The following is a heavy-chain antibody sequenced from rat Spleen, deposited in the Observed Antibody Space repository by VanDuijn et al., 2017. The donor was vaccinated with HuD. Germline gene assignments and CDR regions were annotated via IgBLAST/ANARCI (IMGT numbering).Heavy chain of an antibody. V-gene: IGHV5-19*01. D-gene: IGHD1-4*01. CDR1: GFTLSDYV. CDR3: AAAGTRVSRFAY. Sequence: EVQLVESGGGLVQPGRSLKLSCAASGFTLSDYVMHWIRQAPTKGLEWVASISPSGGSTYYPDSVKGRFTVSRDNAKNTLYLQMDSLRSEDTATYYCAAAGTRVSRFAYWGQGTLVTVSS. CDR2: ISPSGGST. J-gene: IGHJ3*01.